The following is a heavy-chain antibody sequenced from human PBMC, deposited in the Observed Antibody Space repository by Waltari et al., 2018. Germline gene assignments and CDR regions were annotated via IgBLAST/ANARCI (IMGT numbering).Heavy chain of an antibody. CDR1: GGSLSSSSYY. CDR2: IYYSGST. J-gene: IGHJ4*02. D-gene: IGHD3-10*01. CDR3: ASHTQAGGSGSSPPY. Sequence: QLQLQESGPGLVKPSETLSLTCTVSGGSLSSSSYYWGWLRQPPGKGLEWIGSIYYSGSTYYNPSLKSRVTISVDTSKNQFSLKLSSVTAADTAVYYCASHTQAGGSGSSPPYWGQGTLVTVSS. V-gene: IGHV4-39*07.